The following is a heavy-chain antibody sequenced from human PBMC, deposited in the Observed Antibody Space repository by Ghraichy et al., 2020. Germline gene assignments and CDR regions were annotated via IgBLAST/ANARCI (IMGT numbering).Heavy chain of an antibody. Sequence: SETLSLTCTVSGGSVSSSIYYWSWIRQYPGKGLEWIGHISYSGSTYYNPSLKSRLTISMDTSKNQFSLNLNSVTAADTAVYYCVRSDSFCGGHTCYMGIDAFDIWGQGTMVTVSS. CDR2: ISYSGST. D-gene: IGHD2-21*01. J-gene: IGHJ3*02. CDR1: GGSVSSSIYY. V-gene: IGHV4-31*03. CDR3: VRSDSFCGGHTCYMGIDAFDI.